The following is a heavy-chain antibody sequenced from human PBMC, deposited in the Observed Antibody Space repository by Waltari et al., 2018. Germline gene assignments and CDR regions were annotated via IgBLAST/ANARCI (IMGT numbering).Heavy chain of an antibody. Sequence: QLQLQESGPGLVKPSETLSLTCTVSGGSISSSSYYWGWIRQPPGKGLEWIGRIYYSGATSYNPSRKSRGTISVYTSKNPFSRKLSSVTAADTAVYYCARGLRITIFGVVPSIDYWGQGTLVTVSS. CDR2: IYYSGAT. V-gene: IGHV4-39*01. CDR3: ARGLRITIFGVVPSIDY. CDR1: GGSISSSSYY. J-gene: IGHJ4*02. D-gene: IGHD3-3*01.